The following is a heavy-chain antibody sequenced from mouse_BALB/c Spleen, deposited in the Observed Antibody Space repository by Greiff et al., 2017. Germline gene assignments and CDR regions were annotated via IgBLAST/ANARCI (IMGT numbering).Heavy chain of an antibody. CDR2: INSNGGST. V-gene: IGHV5-6-3*01. Sequence: EVKLQESGGGLVQPGGSLKLSCAASGFTFSSYGMSWVRQTPDKRLELVATINSNGGSTYYPDSVKGRVTISRDNAKNTLYLQMSSLKSEDTAMYYCARTARGFAYWGQGTLVTVSA. D-gene: IGHD3-2*01. J-gene: IGHJ3*01. CDR1: GFTFSSYG. CDR3: ARTARGFAY.